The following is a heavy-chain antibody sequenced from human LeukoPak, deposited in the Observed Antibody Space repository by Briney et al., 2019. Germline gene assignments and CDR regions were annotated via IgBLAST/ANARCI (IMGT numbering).Heavy chain of an antibody. CDR3: ARAGYSNFIDY. CDR2: ISSSGSTI. CDR1: GFTFSSYE. V-gene: IGHV3-48*03. D-gene: IGHD4-11*01. J-gene: IGHJ4*02. Sequence: PGGSLRLSCAASGFTFSSYEMNWVRQAPGKGLEWVSYISSSGSTIYYADSVKGRFTISRDNAKNSLYLQMNGLRAGDTAVYYCARAGYSNFIDYWGQGTLVTVSS.